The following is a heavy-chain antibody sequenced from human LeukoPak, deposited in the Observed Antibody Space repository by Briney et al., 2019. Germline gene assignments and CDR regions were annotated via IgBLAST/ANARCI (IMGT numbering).Heavy chain of an antibody. Sequence: GASVKVSCKASGYTFTNFGISWVRQAPGQGLEWMGWISAYIGNTNYAQRLQGRVTMTTDTSTSTAYMELRSLRSDDTAVYYCARDRDYGDYNTQDLFVYWGQGTLVTVSS. CDR3: ARDRDYGDYNTQDLFVY. CDR2: ISAYIGNT. D-gene: IGHD4-17*01. V-gene: IGHV1-18*01. CDR1: GYTFTNFG. J-gene: IGHJ4*02.